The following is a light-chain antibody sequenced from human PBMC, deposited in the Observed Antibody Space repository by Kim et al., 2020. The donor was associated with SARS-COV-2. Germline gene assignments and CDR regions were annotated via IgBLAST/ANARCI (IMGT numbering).Light chain of an antibody. CDR2: EVN. CDR1: SSDVGSYDL. J-gene: IGLJ1*01. Sequence: QSALTQPASVSASPGQSITISCTGTSSDVGSYDLVSWYQHHPGKAPKLIIYEVNKRPSGVSNRFSGSKSGNTVSLTISGLQAEDETDYYCYSYAGGNTYVFGTGTKVTVL. V-gene: IGLV2-23*02. CDR3: YSYAGGNTYV.